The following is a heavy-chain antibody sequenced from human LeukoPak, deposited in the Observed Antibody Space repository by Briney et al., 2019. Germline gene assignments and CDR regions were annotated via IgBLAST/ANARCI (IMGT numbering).Heavy chain of an antibody. J-gene: IGHJ4*02. CDR1: GFIFNNYW. CDR3: ARSVAGFDY. CDR2: IKKDGSER. Sequence: GGSLRLSCAASGFIFNNYWMSCVRQAPGKGLEGGANIKKDGSERYYVDSVKGRFTISRDNAKNSLYLQMNSLSAEDTAVYYCARSVAGFDYWGQGNLVTVSS. D-gene: IGHD6-19*01. V-gene: IGHV3-7*01.